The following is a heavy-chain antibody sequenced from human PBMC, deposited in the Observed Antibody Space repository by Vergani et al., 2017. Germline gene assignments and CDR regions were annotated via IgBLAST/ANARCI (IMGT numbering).Heavy chain of an antibody. D-gene: IGHD2-21*01. CDR2: IYYSGST. J-gene: IGHJ6*02. CDR3: SRHDAGRDDSSYYGLDV. V-gene: IGHV4-39*01. Sequence: QLQLHKSGPGLVKPSETLSLTCTLPGGSISSSSHFWGWLRQTPGKGLEWIGSIYYSGSTYYNPSLKSRVSISVDTSKNQFSLKLSSVTAADYSVNYCSRHDAGRDDSSYYGLDVWGQGTTVTVSS. CDR1: GGSISSSSHF.